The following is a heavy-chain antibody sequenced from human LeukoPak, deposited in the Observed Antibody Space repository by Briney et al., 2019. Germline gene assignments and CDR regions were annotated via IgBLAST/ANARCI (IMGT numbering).Heavy chain of an antibody. D-gene: IGHD3-22*01. CDR3: AKKGYYDGSGYYMYYFDH. CDR1: RFTVSSNY. Sequence: GGSLRLSCAASRFTVSSNYMSWVRQAPGKGLEWVSALSGSGISTYYADSVKGRFTIFRDNSKDTLYLQMNSLRAEDTAVYYCAKKGYYDGSGYYMYYFDHWGQGTLVTVSS. CDR2: LSGSGIST. V-gene: IGHV3-23*01. J-gene: IGHJ4*02.